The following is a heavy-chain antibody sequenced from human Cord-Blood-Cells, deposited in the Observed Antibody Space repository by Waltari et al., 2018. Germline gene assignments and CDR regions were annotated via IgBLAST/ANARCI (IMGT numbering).Heavy chain of an antibody. V-gene: IGHV1-2*02. CDR1: GYTFTGYY. CDR3: ARDQYYDFRALRDY. J-gene: IGHJ4*02. Sequence: QVQLVQSGAEVKKPGASVKVSCKASGYTFTGYYMHWVRQAPGQGLEWMVRINPNSGGTNYAQKFQGRVTMTRDTSISTVYMELIRLRSDDTSVYYCARDQYYDFRALRDYWGQGTLVTVSS. CDR2: INPNSGGT. D-gene: IGHD3-3*01.